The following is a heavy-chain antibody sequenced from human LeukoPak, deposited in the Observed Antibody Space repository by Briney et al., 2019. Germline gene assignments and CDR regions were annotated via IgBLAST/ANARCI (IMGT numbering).Heavy chain of an antibody. CDR2: IKPDGSEK. Sequence: GGSRRLSCVASGFTFRDYGRSWVRQAPGKGLEWVAHIKPDGSEKNYVDSVKGRFTLFRDDAKNSVYLQMNSLRVEDTAVYYCARDSGSGGPWGQGTPVTVSS. J-gene: IGHJ5*02. CDR1: GFTFRDYG. CDR3: ARDSGSGGP. D-gene: IGHD6-19*01. V-gene: IGHV3-7*01.